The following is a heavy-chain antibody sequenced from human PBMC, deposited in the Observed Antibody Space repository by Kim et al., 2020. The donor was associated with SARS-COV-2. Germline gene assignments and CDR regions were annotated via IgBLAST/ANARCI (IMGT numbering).Heavy chain of an antibody. CDR3: SRDSVASY. Sequence: ASVKVSCKASGYSFTTFAINWVRQSPGQGLEWMGWIDTSTGHPTYAKAFTGRFVFSLDTSVSTAYLQIISLKAEDTAVYYCSRDSVASYWGQGTLVTVSS. D-gene: IGHD1-26*01. CDR2: IDTSTGHP. CDR1: GYSFTTFA. J-gene: IGHJ4*01. V-gene: IGHV7-4-1*02.